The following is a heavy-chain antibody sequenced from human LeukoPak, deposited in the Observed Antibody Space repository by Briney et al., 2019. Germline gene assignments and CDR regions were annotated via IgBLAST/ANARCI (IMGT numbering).Heavy chain of an antibody. V-gene: IGHV1-8*01. CDR1: GYTFTRYD. CDR3: ARGLVGSYGYRAFDY. Sequence: ASVKVSCKASGYTFTRYDINWVRQATGQGLEWMGWMNPNSGNTGYAQRFQGGVTMTRNTSISTAYMELSSLRSEDTAVYYCARGLVGSYGYRAFDYWGQGTLVTVSS. J-gene: IGHJ4*02. D-gene: IGHD5-18*01. CDR2: MNPNSGNT.